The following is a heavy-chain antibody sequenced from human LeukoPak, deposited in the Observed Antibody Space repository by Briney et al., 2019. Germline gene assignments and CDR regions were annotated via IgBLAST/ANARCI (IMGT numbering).Heavy chain of an antibody. V-gene: IGHV4-38-2*02. D-gene: IGHD2-2*01. Sequence: SETLSLTCTVSGYSISSGYYWGWIRQPPGKGLEWIGSIYHSGSTYYNPSLTSRVTISVDTSKNHFSLKLNSVTAADTAVYYRARLHGDCSSTSCYQAMDYWGQGTLVTVSS. J-gene: IGHJ4*02. CDR1: GYSISSGYY. CDR3: ARLHGDCSSTSCYQAMDY. CDR2: IYHSGST.